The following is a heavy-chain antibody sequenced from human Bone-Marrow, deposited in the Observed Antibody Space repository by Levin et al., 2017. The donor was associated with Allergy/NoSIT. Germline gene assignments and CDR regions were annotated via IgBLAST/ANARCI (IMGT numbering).Heavy chain of an antibody. J-gene: IGHJ4*02. CDR1: GYTLAEVS. CDR2: FDPEEGET. V-gene: IGHV1-24*01. CDR3: VTSYEIGSYDN. Sequence: GASVKVSCKVSGYTLAEVSLHWVRQTPEAGLEWMGGFDPEEGETILAQRFQGRVSVTEDPSTDTAYIELSSLRSEDTAVYYCVTSYEIGSYDNWGQGTLVTVSS. D-gene: IGHD1-26*01.